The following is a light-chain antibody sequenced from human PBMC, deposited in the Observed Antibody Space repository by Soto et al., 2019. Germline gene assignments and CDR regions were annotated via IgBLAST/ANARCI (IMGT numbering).Light chain of an antibody. V-gene: IGKV1-9*01. CDR3: QQLNYYPLT. J-gene: IGKJ4*02. CDR2: GAS. CDR1: QGINSY. Sequence: DIHLTQSPSFLSASVGDRVTITCRASQGINSYLAWYQQKPGKAPKLLIYGASTLQSGVPSRFSGSESGTEFTLTISSLQPEDFATYYCQQLNYYPLTFDGGTKVESK.